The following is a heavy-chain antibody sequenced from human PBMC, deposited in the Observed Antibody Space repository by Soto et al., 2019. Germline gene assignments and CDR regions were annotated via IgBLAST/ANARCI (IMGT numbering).Heavy chain of an antibody. CDR2: INHSGST. V-gene: IGHV4-34*01. J-gene: IGHJ4*02. CDR3: ASNSITMVRGVSTFDY. CDR1: GGSFSGFY. Sequence: SETLSLTXAVYGGSFSGFYWSWIRQPPGKGLEWIGEINHSGSTNYNPSLKSRVTISVDTSKNQFSLKLSSVTAADTAVYYCASNSITMVRGVSTFDYWGQGTLVTVSS. D-gene: IGHD3-10*01.